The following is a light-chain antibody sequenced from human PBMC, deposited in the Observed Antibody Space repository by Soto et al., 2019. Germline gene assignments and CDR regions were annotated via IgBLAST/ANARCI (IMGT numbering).Light chain of an antibody. CDR2: GAS. V-gene: IGKV3-15*01. CDR3: QQYNKWPVFT. Sequence: EIVMTQSPVTLSVSPGERATVSCRASQSVSSNLAWYQQRPGQAPRLLMYGASTRATGIPARFSGSGSGTEFTLTISSLQAEDFAVYYCQQYNKWPVFTFGPGTRVDMK. CDR1: QSVSSN. J-gene: IGKJ3*01.